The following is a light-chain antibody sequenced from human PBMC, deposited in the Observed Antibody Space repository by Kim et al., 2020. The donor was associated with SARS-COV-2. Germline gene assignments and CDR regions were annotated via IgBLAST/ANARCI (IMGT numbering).Light chain of an antibody. V-gene: IGKV3-20*01. J-gene: IGKJ1*01. Sequence: PGGKTPPTSRTSRRGGSNYLAWYQQRPGQAPRLLIYDASSRATGIPDRFSGSGSGTDFTLTISRLEPDDFAVYYCQQYGGSPRTFGQGTKVDIK. CDR1: RRGGSNY. CDR2: DAS. CDR3: QQYGGSPRT.